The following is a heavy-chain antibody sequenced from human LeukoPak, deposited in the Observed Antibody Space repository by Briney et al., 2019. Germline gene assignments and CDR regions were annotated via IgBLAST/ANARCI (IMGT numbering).Heavy chain of an antibody. CDR3: ARHGRYPDWYFDL. J-gene: IGHJ2*01. CDR1: GGSISSYY. CDR2: IYYSGST. V-gene: IGHV4-39*01. D-gene: IGHD1-14*01. Sequence: SETLSLTCTVSGGSISSYYWGWIRQPPGKGLEWIGSIYYSGSTYYSPSLKSRVTISVDTSKNQFSLKLSSVTAADTAVYYCARHGRYPDWYFDLWGRGTLVTVSS.